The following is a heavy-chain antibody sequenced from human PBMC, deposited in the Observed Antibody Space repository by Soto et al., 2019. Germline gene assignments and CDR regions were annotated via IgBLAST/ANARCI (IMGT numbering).Heavy chain of an antibody. CDR3: AGRTVATSWTSDI. D-gene: IGHD5-12*01. J-gene: IGHJ6*02. V-gene: IGHV3-23*01. Sequence: WGSLRLSCQASGFIFTKNAVGWVRQAPGKGLEWLSGISVTAGMTYYADSVKGRFIISRDTSKNTVYLQMNSLRAEDTAIYYCAGRTVATSWTSDIWGQETTVIVSS. CDR1: GFIFTKNA. CDR2: ISVTAGMT.